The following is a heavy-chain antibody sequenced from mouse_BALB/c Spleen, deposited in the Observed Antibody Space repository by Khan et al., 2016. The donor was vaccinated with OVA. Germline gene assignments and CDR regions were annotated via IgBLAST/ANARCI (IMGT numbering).Heavy chain of an antibody. Sequence: QVQLQQSGPELVKPGASVKMSCKASGYTFTDYVMNWVKQRNGQGLEWIGQIYPGSDSTYYNEKFKGKVTLTTDRSSNTAYMQLSNLTSEDSAVYFCARAEWDVFAYWGQGTLVTVSA. J-gene: IGHJ3*01. CDR2: IYPGSDST. CDR3: ARAEWDVFAY. D-gene: IGHD4-1*01. V-gene: IGHV1-77*01. CDR1: GYTFTDYV.